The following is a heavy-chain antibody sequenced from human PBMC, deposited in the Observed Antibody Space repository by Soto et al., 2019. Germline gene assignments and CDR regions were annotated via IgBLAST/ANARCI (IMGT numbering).Heavy chain of an antibody. Sequence: EVQLVESGGGLVQPGRSLRLSCAASGFTFDDNAIHWVRQAPGRGLEWVAGISWNGASIGYADSVKGRFTISRDNAKNSLHLQMNSLRSEDTALYYCANLPLYGSGFDCWGHGTLVTVSS. CDR1: GFTFDDNA. D-gene: IGHD3-10*01. CDR3: ANLPLYGSGFDC. J-gene: IGHJ4*01. V-gene: IGHV3-9*01. CDR2: ISWNGASI.